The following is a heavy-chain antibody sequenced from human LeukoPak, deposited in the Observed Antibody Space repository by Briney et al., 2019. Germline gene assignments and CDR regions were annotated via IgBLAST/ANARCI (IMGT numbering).Heavy chain of an antibody. V-gene: IGHV3-7*01. CDR1: EFIFSNYW. J-gene: IGHJ4*02. Sequence: GGSLRLSCEASEFIFSNYWMSWVRQPPGRGLEWVANIKEDGGDKYYVDSVKGRFTISRDNAKRSLYLQMSSLRAEDTAVYYCARDTFRGDLDYWGQGTLVTVSS. CDR3: ARDTFRGDLDY. D-gene: IGHD2/OR15-2a*01. CDR2: IKEDGGDK.